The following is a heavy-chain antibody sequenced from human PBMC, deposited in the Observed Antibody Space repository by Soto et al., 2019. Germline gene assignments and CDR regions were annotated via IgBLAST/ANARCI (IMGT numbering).Heavy chain of an antibody. J-gene: IGHJ4*02. V-gene: IGHV3-21*01. CDR2: ISSSSSYI. CDR1: GFTFSSYS. CDR3: ARGGIFGVVTEYYFDY. Sequence: GGSLRLSCAASGFTFSSYSMNWVRQAPGKGLEWVSSISSSSSYIYYADSVKGRFTISRDNAKNSLYLQMNSLRAEDTAVYYCARGGIFGVVTEYYFDYWGQGTLVTVS. D-gene: IGHD3-3*01.